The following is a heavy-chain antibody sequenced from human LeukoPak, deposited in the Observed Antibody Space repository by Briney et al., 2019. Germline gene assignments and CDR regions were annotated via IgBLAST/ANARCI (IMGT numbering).Heavy chain of an antibody. Sequence: GGSLRLSCAASGFTFNDYYMSWIRQAPGKGLEWVSYMSSSGSTIYYADSVKGRFTISRDNAKNSLYLQMNSLRPEDTAVYFCTRDIRLTTDRDAFDIWGQGTMVTVSS. CDR3: TRDIRLTTDRDAFDI. CDR2: MSSSGSTI. V-gene: IGHV3-11*04. CDR1: GFTFNDYY. J-gene: IGHJ3*02. D-gene: IGHD1-14*01.